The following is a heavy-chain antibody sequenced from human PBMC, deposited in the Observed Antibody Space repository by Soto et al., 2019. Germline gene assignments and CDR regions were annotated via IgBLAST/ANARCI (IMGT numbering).Heavy chain of an antibody. CDR1: GGSISSYY. D-gene: IGHD3-9*01. J-gene: IGHJ6*02. CDR2: IYYSGST. CDR3: ARDLTGSSIHYYYYGMDV. Sequence: PSETLSLTCTVSGGSISSYYWSWIRQPPGKGLEWIGYIYYSGSTYYNPSLKSRITISVDTSKNQFSLKLSSVTAADTAVYYCARDLTGSSIHYYYYGMDVWGQGTTVTVS. V-gene: IGHV4-59*12.